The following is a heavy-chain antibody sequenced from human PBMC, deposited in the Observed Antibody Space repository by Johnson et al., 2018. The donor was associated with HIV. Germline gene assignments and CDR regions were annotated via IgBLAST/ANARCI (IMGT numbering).Heavy chain of an antibody. V-gene: IGHV3-30*14. CDR3: ASRYGDYGLGAFDI. Sequence: QVQLVESGGGVVQPGRSLRLSCAASGFTFSSYAMHWVRQAPGKGLEWVAFIRYDGSNKNYADSVRGRFTISRDNSKNTLYLQMNSLRAEDTAVYYCASRYGDYGLGAFDIWGQGTMVTVSS. J-gene: IGHJ3*02. CDR1: GFTFSSYA. D-gene: IGHD4-17*01. CDR2: IRYDGSNK.